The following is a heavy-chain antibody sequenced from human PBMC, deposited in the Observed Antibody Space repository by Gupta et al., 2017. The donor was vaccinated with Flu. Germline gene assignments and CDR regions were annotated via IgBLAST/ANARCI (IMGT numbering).Heavy chain of an antibody. J-gene: IGHJ3*02. V-gene: IGHV1-2*02. CDR1: GYTFTAFY. Sequence: QVQLVQSGTEVKRPGTSVTVSGKASGYTFTAFYIHWVRQAPGQGPEWMGWMNSNSGGTKCAQRFQGRVTMTGDTSVNTAYRELRGLTPDDTAVYYCTRWAGGLDGFEIWGHGTRVIVSA. CDR2: MNSNSGGT. D-gene: IGHD1-26*01. CDR3: TRWAGGLDGFEI.